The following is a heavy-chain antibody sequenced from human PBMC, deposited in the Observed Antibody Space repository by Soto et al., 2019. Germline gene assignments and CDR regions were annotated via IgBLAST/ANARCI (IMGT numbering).Heavy chain of an antibody. V-gene: IGHV3-9*01. D-gene: IGHD2-2*01. J-gene: IGHJ4*02. Sequence: PGGSLRLSCAASGFTFDDYAMHWVRQAPGKGLEWVSGISWKSGSIGYADSVKGRFTISRDNAQSSVYLQMNSLRAEDTAMYYCVRPARSSSDYWGQGTLVTVSS. CDR3: VRPARSSSDY. CDR1: GFTFDDYA. CDR2: ISWKSGSI.